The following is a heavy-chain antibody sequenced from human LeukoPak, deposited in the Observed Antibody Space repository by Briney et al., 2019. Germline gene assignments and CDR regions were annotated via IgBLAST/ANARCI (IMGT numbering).Heavy chain of an antibody. J-gene: IGHJ4*02. CDR2: IYYSGST. CDR3: ARIFDY. V-gene: IGHV4-59*01. CDR1: GGSISSYY. Sequence: SETLSLTCTLSGGSISSYYWSWIRQPPGKGLEWIGYIYYSGSTNYNPSLKSRVTISVDTSKNQFSLKLSSVTAADTAVYYCARIFDYWGQGTLVTVSS.